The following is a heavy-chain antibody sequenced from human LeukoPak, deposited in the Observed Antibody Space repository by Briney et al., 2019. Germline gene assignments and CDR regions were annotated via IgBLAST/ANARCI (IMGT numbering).Heavy chain of an antibody. D-gene: IGHD6-19*01. Sequence: GGSLRLSCAASGFTFSSYAMSWVRQAPARGLEWVSSLRDDGDTFYADFVKGRFTLSRDESRNTVYLQLNNLRVEDTAVYYCAMASWVSNADAVLWGQGTLVTVSS. CDR3: AMASWVSNADAVL. CDR2: LRDDGDT. CDR1: GFTFSSYA. V-gene: IGHV3-23*01. J-gene: IGHJ4*02.